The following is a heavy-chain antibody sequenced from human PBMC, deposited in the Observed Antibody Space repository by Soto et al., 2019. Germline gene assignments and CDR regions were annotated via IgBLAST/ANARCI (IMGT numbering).Heavy chain of an antibody. Sequence: RHAGSPRLCSAACGLRVLIERVTVARQAPGKGLEWGSGISGTGDSTGYAHSVKGRFTISRDNAKNSLYLQMNSLRAEDTALYYCARGGYCSGGSCYSYYYYDMDVWGKGTPVTVPS. J-gene: IGHJ6*03. CDR2: ISGTGDST. CDR1: GLRVLIER. V-gene: IGHV3-20*04. D-gene: IGHD2-15*01. CDR3: ARGGYCSGGSCYSYYYYDMDV.